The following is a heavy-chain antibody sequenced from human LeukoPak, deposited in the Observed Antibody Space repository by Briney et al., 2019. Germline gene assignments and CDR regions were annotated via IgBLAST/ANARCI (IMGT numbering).Heavy chain of an antibody. V-gene: IGHV3-21*01. D-gene: IGHD3-10*01. CDR3: ARGALGEIDY. CDR1: GFTFSSYS. CDR2: ISSSSSYI. Sequence: GGSLRLSCAASGFTFSSYSMNWVRQAPGKGLEWVSSISSSSSYIHYADSVKGRFTISRDNAKNSLYLQMNSLRAEDTAVYYCARGALGEIDYWGQGTLVTVSS. J-gene: IGHJ4*02.